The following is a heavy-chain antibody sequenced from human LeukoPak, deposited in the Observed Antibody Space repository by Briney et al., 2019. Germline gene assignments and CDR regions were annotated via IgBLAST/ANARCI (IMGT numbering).Heavy chain of an antibody. CDR1: GYTFTGYY. V-gene: IGHV1-8*02. Sequence: ASVKVSCKASGYTFTGYYMHWVRQATGQGLEWMGWMNPNSGNTGYAQKFQGRVTKTRNTSISTAYMELSSLRSEDTAVYYCARDSISRESWFDPWGQGTLVTVSS. CDR2: MNPNSGNT. J-gene: IGHJ5*02. CDR3: ARDSISRESWFDP. D-gene: IGHD2-15*01.